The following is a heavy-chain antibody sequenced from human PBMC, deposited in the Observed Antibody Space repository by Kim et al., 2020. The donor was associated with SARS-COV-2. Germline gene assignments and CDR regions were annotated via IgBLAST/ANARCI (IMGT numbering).Heavy chain of an antibody. CDR1: GYTFTSYA. J-gene: IGHJ4*02. CDR3: ARASPHHGDYDY. V-gene: IGHV1-3*01. Sequence: ASVKVSCKASGYTFTSYAMHWVRQAPGQRLEWMGWINAGNGNTKYSQKFQGRVTITRDTSASTAYMELSSLRSEDTAVYYCARASPHHGDYDYWGQGTLVTVSS. D-gene: IGHD4-17*01. CDR2: INAGNGNT.